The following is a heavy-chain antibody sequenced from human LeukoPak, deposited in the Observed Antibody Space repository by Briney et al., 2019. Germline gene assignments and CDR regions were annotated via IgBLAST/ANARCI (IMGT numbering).Heavy chain of an antibody. V-gene: IGHV5-51*01. CDR1: THSFSDYW. J-gene: IGHJ4*02. Sequence: GESLKISCKGSTHSFSDYWIGWVRQMPGKGLEWVAIIYPGDSDTRYSPSFQGQVTISAEKSISTVYLQWSSLQASDTAMYYCTRLIGSGWYFDYWGQGTLVTVSS. CDR3: TRLIGSGWYFDY. D-gene: IGHD3-10*01. CDR2: IYPGDSDT.